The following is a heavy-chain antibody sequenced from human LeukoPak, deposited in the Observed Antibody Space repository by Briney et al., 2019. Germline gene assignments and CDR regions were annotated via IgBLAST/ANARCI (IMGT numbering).Heavy chain of an antibody. CDR2: LYYSGSS. D-gene: IGHD3-10*01. Sequence: SETLSLTCTVSGDSISSSNSYRGWIRQPPGKGLEWIGSLYYSGSSYYNPSLKSRVTISADTSKNQFSLKLTSVTAADTAVYYCARERELGYWGQGTLVTVSS. V-gene: IGHV4-39*07. CDR1: GDSISSSNSY. CDR3: ARERELGY. J-gene: IGHJ4*02.